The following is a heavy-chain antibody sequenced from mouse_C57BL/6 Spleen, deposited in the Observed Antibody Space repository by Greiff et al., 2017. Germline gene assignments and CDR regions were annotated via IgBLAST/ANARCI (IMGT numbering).Heavy chain of an antibody. CDR3: ARGYPDDYENYAMDY. CDR2: IDPSDSYT. Sequence: QVQLQQPGAELVMPGASVKLSCKASGYTFTSYWMHWVKQRPGQGLEWIGEIDPSDSYTNYNQKFKGKSTLTVDKSSSTAYMQLSSLTSEDSAVYYCARGYPDDYENYAMDYWGQGTSVTVSS. CDR1: GYTFTSYW. V-gene: IGHV1-69*01. D-gene: IGHD2-4*01. J-gene: IGHJ4*01.